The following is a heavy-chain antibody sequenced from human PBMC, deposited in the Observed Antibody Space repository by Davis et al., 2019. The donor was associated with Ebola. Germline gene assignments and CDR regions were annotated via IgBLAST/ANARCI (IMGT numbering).Heavy chain of an antibody. Sequence: MPSETLSLTCTVSGGSINSYYWNWIRQPPGKGLEWIGYIYYSGSTNYNPSLKSRVTISVDTSKNQFSLKLSSVTAADTAVYYCATPGRYCTNGVCYYYYYGMDVWGQGTTVTVSS. CDR2: IYYSGST. J-gene: IGHJ6*02. D-gene: IGHD2-8*01. V-gene: IGHV4-59*12. CDR3: ATPGRYCTNGVCYYYYYGMDV. CDR1: GGSINSYY.